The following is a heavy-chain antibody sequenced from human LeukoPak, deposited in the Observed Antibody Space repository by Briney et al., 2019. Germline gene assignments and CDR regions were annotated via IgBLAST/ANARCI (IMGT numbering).Heavy chain of an antibody. CDR3: ARAEYSSPYYFDY. J-gene: IGHJ4*02. D-gene: IGHD2-21*01. CDR1: GFTFSSYA. V-gene: IGHV3-30-3*01. CDR2: ISYDGSNK. Sequence: GSLRLSCAASGFTFSSYAMHWVRQAPGKGLEWVAVISYDGSNKYYADSVKGRFTISRDNSKNTLYLQMNSLRAEDTAVYYCARAEYSSPYYFDYWGQGTLVTVSS.